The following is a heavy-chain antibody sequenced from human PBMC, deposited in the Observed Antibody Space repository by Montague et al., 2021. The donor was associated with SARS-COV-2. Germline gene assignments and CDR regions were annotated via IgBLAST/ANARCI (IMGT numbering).Heavy chain of an antibody. J-gene: IGHJ4*02. CDR1: GGSIISYY. V-gene: IGHV4-59*08. Sequence: SETLSLTCTVSGGSIISYYWSWIRQSPGKRLEWIGYIYSTGSSDYNPSLESRVTTSIDMSKNQFSLNLTSVTAADTAVYYCARRGGWPYFDFWSQGTLVTVSS. CDR2: IYSTGSS. CDR3: ARRGGWPYFDF. D-gene: IGHD6-19*01.